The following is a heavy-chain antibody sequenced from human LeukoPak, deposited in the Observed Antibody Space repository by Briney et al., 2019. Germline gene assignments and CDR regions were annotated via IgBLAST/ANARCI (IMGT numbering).Heavy chain of an antibody. J-gene: IGHJ6*02. CDR3: ARGLDTIFGGYNYYYGMDV. Sequence: ASVKVSCKASGYTFTGYYMHWVRQAPGQGLEWMGWINPNSGGTNYAQKFQGWVTMTRDTFISTAYMELSRLRSDDTAVYYCARGLDTIFGGYNYYYGMDVWGQGSTVTVSS. D-gene: IGHD3-3*01. CDR2: INPNSGGT. V-gene: IGHV1-2*04. CDR1: GYTFTGYY.